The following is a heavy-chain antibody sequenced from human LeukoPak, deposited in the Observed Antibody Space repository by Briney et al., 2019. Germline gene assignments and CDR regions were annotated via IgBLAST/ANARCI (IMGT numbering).Heavy chain of an antibody. CDR2: ISGYSGNT. V-gene: IGHV3-23*01. D-gene: IGHD6-19*01. Sequence: GGSLRLSCAASGFTVSSNYMSWVRQAPGKGLEWVSTISGYSGNTYYADSVKGRFTISRDISKNTLYLQMNSLRAEDTALYYCAKVSSGCPDYWGQGTLVTVSS. J-gene: IGHJ4*02. CDR1: GFTVSSNY. CDR3: AKVSSGCPDY.